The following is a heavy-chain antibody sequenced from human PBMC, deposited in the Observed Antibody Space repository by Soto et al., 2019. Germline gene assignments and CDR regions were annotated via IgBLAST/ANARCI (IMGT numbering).Heavy chain of an antibody. J-gene: IGHJ6*02. CDR3: ARDDSRGGPHYYYYYGMDV. CDR2: INSSSSDR. V-gene: IGHV3-21*01. Sequence: AGSLSLPCAASGFTFSSYSMNWVRQAPGKGLKWVSTINSSSSDRNYANSVKSRLIITRENAKNSLYLQMNSLVAEATAVVYCARDDSRGGPHYYYYYGMDVWGQGTTVTVSS. D-gene: IGHD6-19*01. CDR1: GFTFSSYS.